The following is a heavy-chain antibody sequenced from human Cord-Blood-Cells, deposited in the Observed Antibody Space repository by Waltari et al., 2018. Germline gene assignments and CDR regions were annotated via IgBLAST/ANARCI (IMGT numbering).Heavy chain of an antibody. D-gene: IGHD3-10*01. V-gene: IGHV3-30-3*01. CDR1: GFTFSSYA. Sequence: QVQLVESGGGVVQPGRSLRLSCAASGFTFSSYAMHWVRQAPGKGLEWVAVISYDGSNKYYADSVKGRFTISRDISKNTLYLQMNSLRAEDTAVYYCARDLYGSGSFDYWGQGTLVTVSS. CDR2: ISYDGSNK. J-gene: IGHJ4*02. CDR3: ARDLYGSGSFDY.